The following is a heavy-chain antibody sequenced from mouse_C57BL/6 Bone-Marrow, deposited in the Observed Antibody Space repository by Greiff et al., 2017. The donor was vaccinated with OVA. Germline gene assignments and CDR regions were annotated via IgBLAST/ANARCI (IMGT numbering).Heavy chain of an antibody. V-gene: IGHV1-64*01. D-gene: IGHD2-5*01. CDR2: IYPNSGST. CDR3: YSNYDRFAY. J-gene: IGHJ3*01. Sequence: QVQLQQPGAELVKPGASVKLSCKASGYTFTSYWMHWVKQRPGQGLEWIGMIYPNSGSTNYNEKFKSKATLTVDKSSSTAYMQLSSLTSEDSAVYYCYSNYDRFAYWGQGTLVTVSA. CDR1: GYTFTSYW.